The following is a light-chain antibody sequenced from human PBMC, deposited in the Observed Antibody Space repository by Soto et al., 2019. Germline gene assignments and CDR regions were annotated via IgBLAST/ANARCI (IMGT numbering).Light chain of an antibody. J-gene: IGKJ4*01. V-gene: IGKV1-39*01. CDR1: QNIKKY. CDR3: QQSFGTPLT. CDR2: TAS. Sequence: DIQMTQSPAPLSASVGDRVTITCRASQNIKKYLNWYQQKPGKAPNLLIYTASSLQVGFPSRFSGSGSGTDFTLTISSLQPEDFATYYCQQSFGTPLTFGGGTKVEIK.